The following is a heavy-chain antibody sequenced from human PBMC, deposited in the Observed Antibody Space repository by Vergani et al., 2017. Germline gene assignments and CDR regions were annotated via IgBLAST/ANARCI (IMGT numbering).Heavy chain of an antibody. CDR3: ANFGEWELRRN. J-gene: IGHJ4*02. Sequence: EVDLVESGGGLAQPGGSLRLSCEASGITFWKFGMHWVRQGPGKGLEWVSGISWNSGAVDYADSVRGRFTISRDNAKNSLFLEMNSLRFEDTAVYYCANFGEWELRRNWGQGTLVTVSS. D-gene: IGHD1-26*01. CDR2: ISWNSGAV. CDR1: GITFWKFG. V-gene: IGHV3-9*01.